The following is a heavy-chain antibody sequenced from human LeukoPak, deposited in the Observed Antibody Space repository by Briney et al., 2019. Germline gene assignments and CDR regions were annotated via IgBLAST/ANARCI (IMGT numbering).Heavy chain of an antibody. J-gene: IGHJ4*02. V-gene: IGHV1-18*01. CDR2: ISAYNGNT. CDR3: ARDLRLFRVVRGVIDY. Sequence: ASVKVSCKASGYTFTSYGISWVRQAPGQGLEWMGWISAYNGNTNYAQKLQGRVTMTTDTSTSTAYMELRSLRSDDTAVYYCARDLRLFRVVRGVIDYWGQGTLVTVSS. D-gene: IGHD3-10*01. CDR1: GYTFTSYG.